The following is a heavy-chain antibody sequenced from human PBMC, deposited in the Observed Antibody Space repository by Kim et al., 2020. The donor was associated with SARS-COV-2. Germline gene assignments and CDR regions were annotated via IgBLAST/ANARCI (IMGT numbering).Heavy chain of an antibody. D-gene: IGHD5-12*01. CDR1: GGTFSSYA. CDR3: ARDRCSGYETYYYCGMDV. J-gene: IGHJ6*02. V-gene: IGHV1-69*13. Sequence: SVKVSCKASGGTFSSYAISWVRQAPGQGLEWMGGIITIFGTANYAQKFQGRVTITADESTSTAYMELSSLRSEDTAVYYCARDRCSGYETYYYCGMDVWGQGTTVTVSS. CDR2: IITIFGTA.